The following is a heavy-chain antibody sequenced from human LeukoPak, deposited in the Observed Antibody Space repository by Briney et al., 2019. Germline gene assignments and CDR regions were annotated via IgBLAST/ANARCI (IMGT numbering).Heavy chain of an antibody. V-gene: IGHV1-69*13. Sequence: SVKVSCKASGGTFSSYAISWVRQAPGQGPEWMGGIIPIFGTANYAQKFQGRVTITADESTSTAYMELSSLRSEDTAVYYCASRRPTSYGDYGQFDYWGQGTLVTVSS. CDR1: GGTFSSYA. J-gene: IGHJ4*02. CDR2: IIPIFGTA. CDR3: ASRRPTSYGDYGQFDY. D-gene: IGHD4-17*01.